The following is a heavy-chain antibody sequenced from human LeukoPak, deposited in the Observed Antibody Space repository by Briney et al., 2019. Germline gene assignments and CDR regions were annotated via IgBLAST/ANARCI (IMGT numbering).Heavy chain of an antibody. D-gene: IGHD3-9*01. Sequence: PGGSLRLSCAASGFTFTTCAMHWVRQAPGKGLDYVSAISSNGGSTYYADSVKGRFTISRDNSKNTLYLQMSSLRAEDTAVYYCVGEYDILSGYYRLDYWGQGTLVTVSS. J-gene: IGHJ4*02. CDR2: ISSNGGST. CDR1: GFTFTTCA. CDR3: VGEYDILSGYYRLDY. V-gene: IGHV3-64D*06.